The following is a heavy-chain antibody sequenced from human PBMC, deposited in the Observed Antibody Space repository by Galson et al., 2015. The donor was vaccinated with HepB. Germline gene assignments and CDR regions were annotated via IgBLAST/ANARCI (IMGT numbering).Heavy chain of an antibody. J-gene: IGHJ5*02. Sequence: SVKVSCKASGGTFSSYAISWVRQSPGQGLEWMGRIIPILGIANYAQKFQGRVTITADKSTSTAYMELSSLRSEDTAVYYCARDGPGVAKAWFDPWGQGTLVTVSS. V-gene: IGHV1-69*04. CDR3: ARDGPGVAKAWFDP. CDR2: IIPILGIA. CDR1: GGTFSSYA. D-gene: IGHD3-3*01.